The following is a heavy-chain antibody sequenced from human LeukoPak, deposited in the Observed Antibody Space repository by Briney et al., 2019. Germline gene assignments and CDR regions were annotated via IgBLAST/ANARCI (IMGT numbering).Heavy chain of an antibody. CDR1: GFTVSSNY. CDR3: ARVGVGVSEYFQQ. Sequence: GGSLGLSCAASGFTVSSNYMSWVRQAPGKGLEWVSVIYSGGSTYYADSVKGRFTISRDNSKNTLYLQMNSLRAEDTAVYYCARVGVGVSEYFQQWGQGTPVPVSS. D-gene: IGHD3-3*01. CDR2: IYSGGST. V-gene: IGHV3-53*01. J-gene: IGHJ1*01.